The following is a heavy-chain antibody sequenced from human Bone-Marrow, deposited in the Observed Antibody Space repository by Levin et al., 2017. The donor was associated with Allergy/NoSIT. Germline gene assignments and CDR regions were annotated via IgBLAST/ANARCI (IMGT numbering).Heavy chain of an antibody. CDR1: GFTFSSYA. D-gene: IGHD2-15*01. CDR2: ISYDGSNK. Sequence: GESLKISCAASGFTFSSYAMHWVRQAPGKGLEWVAVISYDGSNKYYADSVKGRFTISRDNSKNTLYLQMNSLRAEDTAVYYCAREGDLYCSGGSCYSNWFDPWGQGTLVTVSS. J-gene: IGHJ5*02. V-gene: IGHV3-30-3*01. CDR3: AREGDLYCSGGSCYSNWFDP.